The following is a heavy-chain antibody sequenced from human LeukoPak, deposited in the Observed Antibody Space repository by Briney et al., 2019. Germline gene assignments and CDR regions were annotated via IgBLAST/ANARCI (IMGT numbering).Heavy chain of an antibody. V-gene: IGHV3-30*04. J-gene: IGHJ4*02. CDR1: GFTFSSYA. CDR3: ARVGKSGWDFDH. CDR2: ISYDGSNK. Sequence: PGGSLRLSCAASGFTFSSYAMHWVRQAPGKGLEWVAVISYDGSNKYYADSVKGRFTISRDNSKNTLYLQMNSLRAEDTAVYYCARVGKSGWDFDHWGQGTLVTVSS. D-gene: IGHD6-19*01.